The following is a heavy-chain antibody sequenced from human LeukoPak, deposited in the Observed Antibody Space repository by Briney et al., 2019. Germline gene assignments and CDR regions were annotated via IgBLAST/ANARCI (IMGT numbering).Heavy chain of an antibody. CDR1: GFTSSDYY. J-gene: IGHJ4*02. CDR3: ARIPGDSYGGYFDY. D-gene: IGHD5-18*01. Sequence: GGSLRLSCAVSGFTSSDYYMDSVRQPPGKGLEWVGRTRNKVNSYTTEYAASVKGRSTISRDDSKNSLYLQIHSLKTEDTAVYYCARIPGDSYGGYFDYWGQGTLVTVSS. V-gene: IGHV3-72*01. CDR2: TRNKVNSYTT.